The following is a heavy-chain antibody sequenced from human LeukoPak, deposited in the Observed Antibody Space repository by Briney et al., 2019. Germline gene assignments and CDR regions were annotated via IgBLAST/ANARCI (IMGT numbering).Heavy chain of an antibody. CDR3: ARGLAARPAGY. Sequence: PSETLSLTCTVSGGSISSYYWSWIRQPPGKGLEWIGYIYTSGSTNYNPSLKSRVTISVDTSKNQFSLKLSSVTAADTAVYYCARGLAARPAGYWGQGTLVTVSS. V-gene: IGHV4-4*09. CDR1: GGSISSYY. J-gene: IGHJ4*02. CDR2: IYTSGST. D-gene: IGHD6-6*01.